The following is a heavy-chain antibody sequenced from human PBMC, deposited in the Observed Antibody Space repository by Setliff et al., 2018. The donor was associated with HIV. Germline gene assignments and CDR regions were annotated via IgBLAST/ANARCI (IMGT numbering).Heavy chain of an antibody. V-gene: IGHV1-69*10. CDR1: GGTFISYA. CDR3: ARGSAPNIVVAASLDI. J-gene: IGHJ4*01. D-gene: IGHD6-19*01. Sequence: ASVKVSCKASGGTFISYAFTWVRQAPGQGLEWMGGFTPILGIPTYAQKFQGRVTITADTSTSTAYMELSSLRSEDTAVYYCARGSAPNIVVAASLDIWGQGTLVTVSS. CDR2: FTPILGIP.